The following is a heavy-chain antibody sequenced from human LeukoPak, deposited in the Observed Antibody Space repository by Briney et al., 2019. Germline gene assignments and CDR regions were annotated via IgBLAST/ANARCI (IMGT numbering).Heavy chain of an antibody. CDR3: ARVVAADSGYDY. Sequence: PGGSLRLSCAASGFTFSSYGMHWVRQAPCKGLEWVAVISYDGSNKYYADSVKGRFTISRDNSKNTLYLQMNSLRAEDTAVYYCARVVAADSGYDYWGQGTLVTVSS. J-gene: IGHJ4*02. V-gene: IGHV3-30*03. CDR1: GFTFSSYG. CDR2: ISYDGSNK. D-gene: IGHD5-12*01.